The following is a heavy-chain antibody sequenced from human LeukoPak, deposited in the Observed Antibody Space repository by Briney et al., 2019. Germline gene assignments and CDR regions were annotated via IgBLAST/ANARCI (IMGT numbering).Heavy chain of an antibody. V-gene: IGHV3-74*01. CDR3: ARDLGQYYDTSDNWFDP. CDR2: INSDGINT. J-gene: IGHJ5*02. Sequence: HPGGSLRLSCAASGFTFSNYWMHWVRQAPGKGLVWVSRINSDGINTSYADSVKGRFTISRDNAKNTLNLQMNSLRAEDTAAYCCARDLGQYYDTSDNWFDPWGQGTLVTVSS. CDR1: GFTFSNYW. D-gene: IGHD3-22*01.